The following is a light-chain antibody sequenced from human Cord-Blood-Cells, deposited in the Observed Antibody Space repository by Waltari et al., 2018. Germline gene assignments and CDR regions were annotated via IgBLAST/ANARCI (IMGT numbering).Light chain of an antibody. Sequence: AIRMTQSPSSFSASTGDRVTITCRASQGISCYLAWYQQKPGKAPKLLIYAASTLKSAVPSRFSGSGSGTDFTLTISCLQSEDFATYYCQQYYSYLFTFGPGTKVDIK. V-gene: IGKV1-8*01. CDR1: QGISCY. CDR2: AAS. J-gene: IGKJ3*01. CDR3: QQYYSYLFT.